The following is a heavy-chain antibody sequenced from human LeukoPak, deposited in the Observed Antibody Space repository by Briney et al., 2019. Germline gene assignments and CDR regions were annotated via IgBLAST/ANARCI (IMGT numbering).Heavy chain of an antibody. CDR2: INPNSGGT. CDR1: RYTFTDYY. Sequence: ASVKVSCKASRYTFTDYYMHWVRQAPGQGLGWMGWINPNSGGTNYAQKFQGRVTMTRDTSIRTAYMELSSLRSDDTAMYYCASGASAFDYWGQGTLVTVSS. J-gene: IGHJ4*02. D-gene: IGHD3-16*01. V-gene: IGHV1-2*02. CDR3: ASGASAFDY.